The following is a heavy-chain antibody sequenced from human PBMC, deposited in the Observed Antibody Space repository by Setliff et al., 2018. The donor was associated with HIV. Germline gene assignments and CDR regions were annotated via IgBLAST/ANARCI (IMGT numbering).Heavy chain of an antibody. CDR1: GDTFRSYA. CDR3: AREHGEYCSGGTCYHHYYFDY. V-gene: IGHV1-69*06. D-gene: IGHD2-15*01. CDR2: IIPILATS. Sequence: SVKVSCKASGDTFRSYAISWVRQAPGQGLEWMGRIIPILATSNYAQKLRGRVTITADKPSNTVYMELISLTSEDTAVYYCAREHGEYCSGGTCYHHYYFDYWGPGTLVTVSS. J-gene: IGHJ4*02.